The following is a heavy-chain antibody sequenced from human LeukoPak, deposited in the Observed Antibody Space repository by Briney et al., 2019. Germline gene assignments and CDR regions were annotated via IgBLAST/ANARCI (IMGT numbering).Heavy chain of an antibody. CDR2: ISGSGGST. D-gene: IGHD3-3*01. J-gene: IGHJ4*02. Sequence: GGSLRLSCAASGFTFSSYAMSWVRQAPGKGLEWVSAISGSGGSTYYADSVKGRFTISRDNSKNTLYLQMNSLRAEDTAVYYRARGVSYYEFWSGYFWGQGTLVTVSS. CDR3: ARGVSYYEFWSGYF. CDR1: GFTFSSYA. V-gene: IGHV3-23*01.